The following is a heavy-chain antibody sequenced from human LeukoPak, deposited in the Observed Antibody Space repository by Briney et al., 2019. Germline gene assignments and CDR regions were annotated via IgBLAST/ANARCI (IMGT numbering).Heavy chain of an antibody. CDR2: IKQDGSEK. J-gene: IGHJ4*02. D-gene: IGHD2-2*01. V-gene: IGHV3-7*01. Sequence: GGSLRLSCAASGFTFSSYWMSWVRQAPGKGLEWVANIKQDGSEKYYVDSVKGRFTISRDNAKNSLFLQMNSLRAEDTAVYYCARDGGINCSSTSCPRVGGVDDWGQGTLVTVSS. CDR3: ARDGGINCSSTSCPRVGGVDD. CDR1: GFTFSSYW.